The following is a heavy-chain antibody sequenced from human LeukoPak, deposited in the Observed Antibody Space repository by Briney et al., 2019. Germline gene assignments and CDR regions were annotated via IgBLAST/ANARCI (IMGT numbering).Heavy chain of an antibody. Sequence: PGGSLRLSCAASGFTFSSYGMHWVRQAPGKGLEWVTFIRYDESNRYYADSVKGRFTISRDISKNTLYLQMNSLRADDTAIYYCAKDNYYGSGSFFDYWGQGTLVTVSS. CDR1: GFTFSSYG. J-gene: IGHJ4*02. V-gene: IGHV3-30*02. D-gene: IGHD3-10*01. CDR3: AKDNYYGSGSFFDY. CDR2: IRYDESNR.